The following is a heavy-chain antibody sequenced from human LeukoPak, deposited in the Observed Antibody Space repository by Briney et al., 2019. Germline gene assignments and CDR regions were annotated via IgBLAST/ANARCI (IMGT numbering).Heavy chain of an antibody. D-gene: IGHD6-19*01. CDR1: GFTFSSYA. CDR3: AKYLGSSGWDY. V-gene: IGHV3-23*01. Sequence: GGSLRLSCAASGFTFSSYAMTWVRQAPGKGLEWVSAIGGSGDSIYYADSMKGRFSISRDNSKNTLYLQMNNLRAEDTAVYYCAKYLGSSGWDYWGQGTLVTVSS. CDR2: IGGSGDSI. J-gene: IGHJ4*02.